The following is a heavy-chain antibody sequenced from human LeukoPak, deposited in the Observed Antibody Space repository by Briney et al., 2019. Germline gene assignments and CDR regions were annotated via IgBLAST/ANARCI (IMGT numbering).Heavy chain of an antibody. V-gene: IGHV3-21*01. D-gene: IGHD2-2*01. CDR3: ARGDRSSTSCYYY. Sequence: PGGSLRLSCAASGFTFSSYSMNWVRQAPGKGLEWVSSISSSSSYIYYADSVKGRFTISRDNAKNSLYLQMNSLRAEDTAVYYCARGDRSSTSCYYYWGRGTLVTVSS. J-gene: IGHJ4*02. CDR2: ISSSSSYI. CDR1: GFTFSSYS.